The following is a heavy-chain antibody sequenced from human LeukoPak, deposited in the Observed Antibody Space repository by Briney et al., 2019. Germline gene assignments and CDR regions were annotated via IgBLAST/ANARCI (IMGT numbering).Heavy chain of an antibody. CDR1: GGPLPGYY. J-gene: IGHJ3*01. CDR3: AKTRTYYNSSKGAFYV. V-gene: IGHV4-34*01. CDR2: INHSGST. D-gene: IGHD3-22*01. Sequence: SETLSLTCAVYGGPLPGYYWIWIRQPPGKGLEWIGEINHSGSTDCIPSLKSRVTISVDTSKNQFSLKLSSVTAADTAVYYCAKTRTYYNSSKGAFYVWGQGTTVTVSS.